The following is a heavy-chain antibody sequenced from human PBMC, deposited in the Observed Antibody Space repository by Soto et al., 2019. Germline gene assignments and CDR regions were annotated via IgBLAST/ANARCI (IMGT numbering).Heavy chain of an antibody. CDR2: ISGSGGTT. V-gene: IGHV3-23*01. CDR1: GFSFSNYA. D-gene: IGHD2-15*01. J-gene: IGHJ1*01. Sequence: GGSLSLSCAASGFSFSNYAMTWVRQTPGKGLEWVATISGSGGTTYYGDSAKGRFTISRDNSKSTLYLQLNTLRAEDTAVFYCAKCSDNNCRKEYFQFGGQGTLVTVSS. CDR3: AKCSDNNCRKEYFQF.